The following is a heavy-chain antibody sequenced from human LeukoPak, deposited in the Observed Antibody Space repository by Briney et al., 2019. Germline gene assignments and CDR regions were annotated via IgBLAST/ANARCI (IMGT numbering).Heavy chain of an antibody. D-gene: IGHD1-1*01. CDR2: IQQDGSEK. Sequence: TGGSLRLSCVASGFTFSNYWMSWVRQAPGKGLEWVANIQQDGSEKYYVDSVKGRFTISRDNAKNSLYLQMNSLRAEDTAVYYCARLDWNDGCWGQGTLVTVSS. CDR1: GFTFSNYW. CDR3: ARLDWNDGC. V-gene: IGHV3-7*01. J-gene: IGHJ4*02.